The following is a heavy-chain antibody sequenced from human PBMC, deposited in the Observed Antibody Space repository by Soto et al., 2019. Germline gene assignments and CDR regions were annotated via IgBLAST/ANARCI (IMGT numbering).Heavy chain of an antibody. J-gene: IGHJ5*02. CDR3: ARRIWSGYRVYNWFDP. V-gene: IGHV4-39*01. Sequence: ETLSLTCTVSGGSISSSSYYWGWIRQPPGKGLEWIGSIYYSGSTYYNPSLKSRVTISVDTSKNQFSLKLSSVTAADTAVYYCARRIWSGYRVYNWFDPWGQGTLVTVSS. CDR2: IYYSGST. CDR1: GGSISSSSYY. D-gene: IGHD3-3*01.